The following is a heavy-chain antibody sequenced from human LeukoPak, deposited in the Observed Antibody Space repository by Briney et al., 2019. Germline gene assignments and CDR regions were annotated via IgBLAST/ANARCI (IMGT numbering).Heavy chain of an antibody. J-gene: IGHJ4*02. CDR1: GYRFNNYW. Sequence: KPGEFLKISCKASGYRFNNYWIGWVRQMPGKGLEWMGIIYPGDSHTTYSPSFEGQVTISGDKSISTAYLQWSSLKASDTAIYYCARHTSGELSTPFDYWGQGTLVTVSS. CDR2: IYPGDSHT. CDR3: ARHTSGELSTPFDY. V-gene: IGHV5-51*01. D-gene: IGHD3-16*02.